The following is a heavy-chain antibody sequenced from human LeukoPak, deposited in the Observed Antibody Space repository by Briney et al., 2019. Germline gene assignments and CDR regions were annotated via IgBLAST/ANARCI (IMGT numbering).Heavy chain of an antibody. Sequence: SETLSLTCTVSGYSISSGYYWGWIRQPPGKGLEWIGSIYHSGSTYYNPSLQSRVTISVDTSKNQFSLNLRSVTAADTAVYYCARGSGTYIRPFDYWGQGTLVTVSS. CDR1: GYSISSGYY. CDR2: IYHSGST. CDR3: ARGSGTYIRPFDY. J-gene: IGHJ4*02. D-gene: IGHD1-26*01. V-gene: IGHV4-38-2*02.